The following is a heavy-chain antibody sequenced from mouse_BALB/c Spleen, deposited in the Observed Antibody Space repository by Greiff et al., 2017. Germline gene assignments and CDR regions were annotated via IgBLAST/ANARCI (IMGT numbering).Heavy chain of an antibody. V-gene: IGHV1-7*01. Sequence: QVQLKESGAELAKPGASVKMSCKASGYTFTSYWMHWVKQRPGQGLEWIGYINPSTGYTEYNQKFKDKATLTADKSSSTAYMQLSSLTSEDSAVYYCARTPYDVGAMDYWGQGTSVTVSS. CDR1: GYTFTSYW. J-gene: IGHJ4*01. CDR3: ARTPYDVGAMDY. CDR2: INPSTGYT. D-gene: IGHD2-14*01.